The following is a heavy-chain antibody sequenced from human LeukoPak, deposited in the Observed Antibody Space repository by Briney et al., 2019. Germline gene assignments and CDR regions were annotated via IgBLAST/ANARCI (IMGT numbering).Heavy chain of an antibody. J-gene: IGHJ4*02. CDR2: IWYDGSNK. V-gene: IGHV3-33*01. Sequence: GGSLRLSCAASGFTFRSYGMHWVRQAPGKGLEWVAVIWYDGSNKYYAASVKGRFTISKDNSKNTLYLQMNSLRAEDTAVYYCARDTGYFDYWGQGTLVTVSS. D-gene: IGHD4-17*01. CDR3: ARDTGYFDY. CDR1: GFTFRSYG.